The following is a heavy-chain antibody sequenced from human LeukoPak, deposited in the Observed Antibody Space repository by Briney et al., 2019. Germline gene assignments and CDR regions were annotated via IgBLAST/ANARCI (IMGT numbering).Heavy chain of an antibody. V-gene: IGHV4-4*07. D-gene: IGHD2-2*01. CDR3: AREGAPGVVVPVYYYNYMDV. Sequence: SETLSLTCTVSGGSISSYYWSWIRQPAGKGLECIGRIYTSGSTNYNPSLKSRVTMSVDASKNQFSLKLSSVTAADTAVYYCAREGAPGVVVPVYYYNYMDVWGKGTTVTVSS. CDR1: GGSISSYY. CDR2: IYTSGST. J-gene: IGHJ6*03.